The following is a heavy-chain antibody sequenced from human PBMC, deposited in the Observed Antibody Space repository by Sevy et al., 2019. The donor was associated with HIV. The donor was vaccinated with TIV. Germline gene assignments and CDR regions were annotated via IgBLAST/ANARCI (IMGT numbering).Heavy chain of an antibody. J-gene: IGHJ6*02. D-gene: IGHD2-15*01. V-gene: IGHV3-21*01. Sequence: GGSLRLSCAASGFTFSNYNMNWVRQAPGKGLEWVSSISSSSNYISYADSMKGRFTISRDNAKNSLYLQMNSLRAEDTAVYYCARVVAYCSGGSFFPGYYYGMDVWGQGTTVTVSS. CDR2: ISSSSNYI. CDR1: GFTFSNYN. CDR3: ARVVAYCSGGSFFPGYYYGMDV.